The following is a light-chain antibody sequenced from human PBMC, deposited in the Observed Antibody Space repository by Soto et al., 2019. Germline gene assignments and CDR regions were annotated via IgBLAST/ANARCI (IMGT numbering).Light chain of an antibody. CDR1: QGISTY. J-gene: IGKJ2*01. V-gene: IGKV1-9*01. Sequence: DIQLTQSPSFLSASVGDRVTITCRASQGISTYLAWYLQRPGKAPKLLIYGESTLQSGVPSRFSGSGSGTEFTLTISSLQPEHFGTYYCQHLNSDWYAFGQGTKLEIK. CDR3: QHLNSDWYA. CDR2: GES.